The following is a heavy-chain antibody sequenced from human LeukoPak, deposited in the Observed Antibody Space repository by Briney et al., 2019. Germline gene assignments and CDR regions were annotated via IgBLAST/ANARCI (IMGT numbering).Heavy chain of an antibody. CDR2: TYYRSKWYN. CDR3: ARGPYYDILTGYFSSHAFDI. J-gene: IGHJ3*02. Sequence: SQTLSPTCDISGDSVSSNSAAWNWIRQSPSRGLEWLGRTYYRSKWYNDYAVSVKSRITINPDTSKNQFSLQLNSVTPEDTAVYYCARGPYYDILTGYFSSHAFDIRGQGTMVTVSS. V-gene: IGHV6-1*01. CDR1: GDSVSSNSAA. D-gene: IGHD3-9*01.